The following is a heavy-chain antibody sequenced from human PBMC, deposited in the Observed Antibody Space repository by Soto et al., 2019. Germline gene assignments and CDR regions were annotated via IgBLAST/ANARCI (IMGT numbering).Heavy chain of an antibody. J-gene: IGHJ6*02. CDR3: AKYTTIFGVVTYYYYYGMDV. CDR2: ISGSGGST. CDR1: GFTFSSYA. D-gene: IGHD3-3*01. Sequence: EVQLLESGGGLVQPGGSLRLSCAASGFTFSSYAMSWVRQAPGKGLEWVSAISGSGGSTYYADSVKGRVTISRDNSKNTLYLQMNSLRAEDTAVYYCAKYTTIFGVVTYYYYYGMDVWGQGTTVTVSS. V-gene: IGHV3-23*01.